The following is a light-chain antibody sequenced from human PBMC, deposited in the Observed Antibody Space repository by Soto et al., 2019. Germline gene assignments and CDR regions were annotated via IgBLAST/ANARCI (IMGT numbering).Light chain of an antibody. CDR3: XHYNXXSEA. Sequence: DIQQPQSHSTLSTSVGDRVTITCRASQSISTWLAWYQQKPGKAPKLLIYVASSLESGVPSRFSGSGSGTEFTLTISNLQPDDFATYSXXHYNXXSEAFGQGSQGGYQ. J-gene: IGKJ1*01. CDR2: VAS. CDR1: QSISTW. V-gene: IGKV1-5*01.